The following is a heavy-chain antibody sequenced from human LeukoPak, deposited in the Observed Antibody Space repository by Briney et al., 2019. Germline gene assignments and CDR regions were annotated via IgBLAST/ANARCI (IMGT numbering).Heavy chain of an antibody. V-gene: IGHV6-1*01. D-gene: IGHD6-19*01. Sequence: SQTLSLTFAISGDSVSTKSAAWNWIRQSPSRGLEWLGRTYYGYKWYKDNAVSVNSPITINPDTSKNQFSLHLNFVTPEDTAVYYCARGAVAHFDSWGQGTLVTVSS. J-gene: IGHJ4*02. CDR1: GDSVSTKSAA. CDR3: ARGAVAHFDS. CDR2: TYYGYKWYK.